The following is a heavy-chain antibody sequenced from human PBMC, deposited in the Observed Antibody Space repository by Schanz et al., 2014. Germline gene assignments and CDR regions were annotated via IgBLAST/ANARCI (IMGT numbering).Heavy chain of an antibody. CDR1: GFSFSDHA. D-gene: IGHD1-1*01. V-gene: IGHV3-48*01. CDR3: ARDRRNADLDY. J-gene: IGHJ4*02. Sequence: EAHLVESGGGLVKPGGSLRLSCAASGFSFSDHAMDWVRQAPGKGLEWVSYVSRSTPDIYYADSVKGRFTMSRDNAKNSVFLQMNSLRAEDTALYYCARDRRNADLDYWGQGTLVTVSS. CDR2: VSRSTPDI.